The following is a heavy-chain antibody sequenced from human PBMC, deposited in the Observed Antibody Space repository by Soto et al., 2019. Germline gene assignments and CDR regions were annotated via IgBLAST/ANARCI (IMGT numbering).Heavy chain of an antibody. CDR3: AKTLRGSGSFYYYGMDV. D-gene: IGHD1-26*01. CDR1: GFTFSSYA. V-gene: IGHV3-23*01. J-gene: IGHJ6*02. Sequence: QPGGSLRLSCAASGFTFSSYAMSWVRQAPGKGLEWVSAISGSGGSTYYADSVKGRFTISRDNSKNTLYLQMNSLRAEDTAVYYCAKTLRGSGSFYYYGMDVWGQGTTVTVSS. CDR2: ISGSGGST.